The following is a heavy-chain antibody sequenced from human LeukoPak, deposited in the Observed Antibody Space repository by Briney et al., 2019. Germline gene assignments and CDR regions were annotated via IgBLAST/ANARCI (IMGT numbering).Heavy chain of an antibody. CDR2: ITNSGGNT. CDR1: GFTFTSYA. D-gene: IGHD2-2*01. V-gene: IGHV3-23*01. CDR3: AKGGQPDRFDY. Sequence: PGGSLRLSCAASGFTFTSYAMSWVRQAPGKGLEWVSGITNSGGNTYYADSVKGRFTISRDNSKSTLYLQMNSLRAEDTAVFYCAKGGQPDRFDYWGQGALVTVSS. J-gene: IGHJ4*02.